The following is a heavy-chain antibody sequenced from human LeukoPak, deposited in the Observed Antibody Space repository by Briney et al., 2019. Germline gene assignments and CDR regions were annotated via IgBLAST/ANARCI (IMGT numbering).Heavy chain of an antibody. CDR3: ARDNTVANDY. CDR1: GFAFSMYN. Sequence: GGSLRLSCAASGFAFSMYNMNWARQAPGKGLEWLSHISGSGNTIYYAESVRGRFTISRDNAKNSLYLQMNSLRDEDTAVYYCARDNTVANDYWGQGTLVTVSS. CDR2: ISGSGNTI. V-gene: IGHV3-48*02. J-gene: IGHJ4*02. D-gene: IGHD4-17*01.